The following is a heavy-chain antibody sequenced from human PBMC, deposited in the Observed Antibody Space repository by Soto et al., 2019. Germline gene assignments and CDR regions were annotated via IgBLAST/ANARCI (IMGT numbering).Heavy chain of an antibody. J-gene: IGHJ6*02. Sequence: PGGSLRLSCASSGFTFSSYGIYWVRQAPGKGLEWVGIIWYDGSNKYYADSVKGRFTISRDSSKNTVYLQMDSLRVEDTAVYYCARDLWGYCGTDCYPLDVWGQGTTVTVSS. CDR1: GFTFSSYG. CDR3: ARDLWGYCGTDCYPLDV. V-gene: IGHV3-33*07. D-gene: IGHD2-21*02. CDR2: IWYDGSNK.